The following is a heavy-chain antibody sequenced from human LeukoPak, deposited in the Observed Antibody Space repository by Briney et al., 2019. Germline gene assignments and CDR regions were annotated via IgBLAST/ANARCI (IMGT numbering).Heavy chain of an antibody. J-gene: IGHJ4*02. D-gene: IGHD1-7*01. CDR1: GFTFSSYG. CDR2: ISYDGSNK. CDR3: ARWRTGTIFDY. V-gene: IGHV3-30*03. Sequence: GGSLRLSCAASGFTFSSYGMHWVRQAPGKGLEWVGLISYDGSNKDYADSVKGRFTISRDNSKNTLYLQMNSLRPEDTAVYYCARWRTGTIFDYWGQGTLVIVSS.